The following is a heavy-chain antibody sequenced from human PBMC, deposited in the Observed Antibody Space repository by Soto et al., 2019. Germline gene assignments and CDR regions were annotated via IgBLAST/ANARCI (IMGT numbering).Heavy chain of an antibody. V-gene: IGHV1-18*01. J-gene: IGHJ4*02. CDR3: ARDWGYDSPKKFDY. CDR1: GYTFTSYG. Sequence: GASVKVSCKASGYTFTSYGLTWVRQAPGQGLEWMGRISAYNGNTNYAEKLQGRVTMTTDTSTSTAYMELRSLRSDDTAVYYCARDWGYDSPKKFDYWGQGTLVTVSS. D-gene: IGHD5-12*01. CDR2: ISAYNGNT.